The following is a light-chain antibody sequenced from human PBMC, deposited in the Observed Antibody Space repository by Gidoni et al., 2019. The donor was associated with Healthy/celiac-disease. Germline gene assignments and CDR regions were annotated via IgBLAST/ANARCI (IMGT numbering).Light chain of an antibody. CDR2: GAS. Sequence: EIVMTQSPATLSVSPGERATLSCRASQSVSSNLAWYQQKPGQSPRLLIYGASTRATVIPARFSGSGSGTEFTLTISSLQSEDFAVYYCQQYNNCPITFGGGTKVEIK. CDR1: QSVSSN. V-gene: IGKV3-15*01. J-gene: IGKJ4*01. CDR3: QQYNNCPIT.